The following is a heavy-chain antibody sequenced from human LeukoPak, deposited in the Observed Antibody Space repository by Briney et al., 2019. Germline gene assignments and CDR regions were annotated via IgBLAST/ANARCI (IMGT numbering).Heavy chain of an antibody. Sequence: GRSLRLSCGASGFTFSHNGMHWVRQAPGKGLEWVAIIWYDGSNKYYADSVKGRFTISRDNSKNTVYLQMNSLRAEDTAVYYCAKDQYRYFDWLSHFDYWGQGTLVTVSS. J-gene: IGHJ4*02. CDR3: AKDQYRYFDWLSHFDY. D-gene: IGHD3-9*01. CDR2: IWYDGSNK. CDR1: GFTFSHNG. V-gene: IGHV3-33*06.